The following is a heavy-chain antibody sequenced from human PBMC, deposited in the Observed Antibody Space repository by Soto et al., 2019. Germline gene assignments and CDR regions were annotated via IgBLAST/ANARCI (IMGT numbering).Heavy chain of an antibody. Sequence: GGSLRLSCAASGFMSSSYGMSWVRQSPGKGLEWVSSISGSGGSTYYADSVKGRFTISRDNSKSTLYLQMSSLRAEDTAVYSCAKGPSYSGAYFPFGYWGQGTLVTVSS. J-gene: IGHJ4*02. CDR2: ISGSGGST. CDR3: AKGPSYSGAYFPFGY. V-gene: IGHV3-23*01. CDR1: GFMSSSYG. D-gene: IGHD1-26*01.